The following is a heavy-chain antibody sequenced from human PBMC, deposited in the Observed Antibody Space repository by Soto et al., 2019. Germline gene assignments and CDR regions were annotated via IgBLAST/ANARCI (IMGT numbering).Heavy chain of an antibody. V-gene: IGHV4-39*01. J-gene: IGHJ6*02. Sequence: PSETLSLTCTVSGGSISSGDYYWSWIRQPPGKGLEWIGSIYYSGSTYYNPSLKSRVTISVDTSKNQFSLKLSSVTAADTAVYYCAIQYGSGSYYYYYGMDVWGQGTTVTVSS. CDR2: IYYSGST. D-gene: IGHD3-10*01. CDR1: GGSISSGDYY. CDR3: AIQYGSGSYYYYYGMDV.